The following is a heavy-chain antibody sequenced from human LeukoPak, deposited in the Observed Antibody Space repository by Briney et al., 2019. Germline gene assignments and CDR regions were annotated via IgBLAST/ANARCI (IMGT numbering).Heavy chain of an antibody. V-gene: IGHV3-53*01. D-gene: IGHD3-10*02. Sequence: GGSLRLSCAASGFTFSNYYMTWVRQAPGKGLEWVSVIYSGGSTYYADSVKGRSTISRDNSKNTLYLQMNSLRAEDTAVYYCAREFMLGRFDPWGQGTLVTVFS. CDR3: AREFMLGRFDP. CDR1: GFTFSNYY. CDR2: IYSGGST. J-gene: IGHJ5*02.